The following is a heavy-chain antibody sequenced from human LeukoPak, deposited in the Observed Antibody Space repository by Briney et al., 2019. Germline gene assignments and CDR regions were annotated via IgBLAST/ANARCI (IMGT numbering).Heavy chain of an antibody. Sequence: GGSLRLSCAASGFTFSSYEMNWVRQAPGKGLEGVSYISSSGSTIYYEDSVKGRFTISRDNAKNSLYLQMNSLRAEDTAVYYCARIYYYDSSGYSEYYFDYWGQGTLVTVSS. CDR1: GFTFSSYE. CDR3: ARIYYYDSSGYSEYYFDY. D-gene: IGHD3-22*01. J-gene: IGHJ4*02. CDR2: ISSSGSTI. V-gene: IGHV3-48*03.